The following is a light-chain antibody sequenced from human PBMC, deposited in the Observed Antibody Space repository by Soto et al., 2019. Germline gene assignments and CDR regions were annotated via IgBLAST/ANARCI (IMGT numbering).Light chain of an antibody. V-gene: IGLV2-14*01. Sequence: QSALTQPASVSGSPGQSITISCTGTSSDVGGYNYVSWYQHHPGKAPKLMISGVSNRPSGVSNRFSGSKSDNTASLTISGLQADDEADYYCSSYTASRHYVFGTGTKVTVL. CDR2: GVS. CDR1: SSDVGGYNY. J-gene: IGLJ1*01. CDR3: SSYTASRHYV.